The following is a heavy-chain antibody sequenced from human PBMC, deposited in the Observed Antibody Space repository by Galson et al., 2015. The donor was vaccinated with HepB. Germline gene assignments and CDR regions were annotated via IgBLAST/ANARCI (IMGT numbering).Heavy chain of an antibody. Sequence: SLRLSCAASGFTLSNSAMHWVRQAPGKGLEWVAKISYDAKNVYYAESLRGRSAISRDYSKNALYLEMNSLGVEDTAVYYCAADATTIVTAFDYWGQGTLVTVSS. CDR3: AADATTIVTAFDY. J-gene: IGHJ4*02. D-gene: IGHD2-21*02. CDR2: ISYDAKNV. V-gene: IGHV3-30*03. CDR1: GFTLSNSA.